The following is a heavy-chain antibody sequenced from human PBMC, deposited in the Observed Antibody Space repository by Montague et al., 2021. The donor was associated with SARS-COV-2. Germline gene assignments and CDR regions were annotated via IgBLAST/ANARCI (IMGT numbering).Heavy chain of an antibody. V-gene: IGHV4-34*01. Sequence: SETLSLTCAVLGGSLSNNYWTWVRQPPGQGLEWIGVVNQSGGTTHYNQSLKGRVKIAVDRSSNQMSLHLESVTAADTAIYYCARVPLYFEGFDSWGPGILVAVSS. CDR1: GGSLSNNY. J-gene: IGHJ4*02. D-gene: IGHD3-9*01. CDR2: VNQSGGT. CDR3: ARVPLYFEGFDS.